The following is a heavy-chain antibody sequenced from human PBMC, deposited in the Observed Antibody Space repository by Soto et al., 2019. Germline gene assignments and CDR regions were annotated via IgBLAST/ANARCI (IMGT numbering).Heavy chain of an antibody. Sequence: RESLKISCKGSGYSFTSYWIGWVRQMPGKGLEWMGIIYPGDSDTRYSPSFQGQVTISADKSISTAYLQWSSLKASDTAMYYCARGGGRYYYDSSGYAHWGQGTLVTVSS. CDR2: IYPGDSDT. CDR1: GYSFTSYW. J-gene: IGHJ4*02. V-gene: IGHV5-51*01. CDR3: ARGGGRYYYDSSGYAH. D-gene: IGHD3-22*01.